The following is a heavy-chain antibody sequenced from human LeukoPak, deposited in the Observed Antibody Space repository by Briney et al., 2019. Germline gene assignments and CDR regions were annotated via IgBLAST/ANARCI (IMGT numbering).Heavy chain of an antibody. CDR1: GFTFSSYW. V-gene: IGHV3-7*01. D-gene: IGHD3-22*01. CDR2: IKQDGSEK. Sequence: PGGSLRLSCAASGFTFSSYWMSWVRQAPGKGLEWVANIKQDGSEKYSKNSLYLQMNSLRAEDTAVYYCAREFSSGYYYEGDAFDIWGQGTMVTVSS. CDR3: AREFSSGYYYEGDAFDI. J-gene: IGHJ3*02.